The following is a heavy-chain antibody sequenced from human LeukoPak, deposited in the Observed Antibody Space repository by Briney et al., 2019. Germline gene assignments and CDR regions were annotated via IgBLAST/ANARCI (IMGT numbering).Heavy chain of an antibody. CDR1: GYTFTIYG. J-gene: IGHJ3*02. CDR3: ARDYCSSTSCPAADAFDI. V-gene: IGHV1-18*01. Sequence: WASVKVSCKASGYTFTIYGISWVRQAPGQGLEWMGWISAYNGNTNYAQKLQGRVTMTTDTSTSTAYMELRSLRSDDTAVYYCARDYCSSTSCPAADAFDIWGQGTMVTVSS. D-gene: IGHD2-2*01. CDR2: ISAYNGNT.